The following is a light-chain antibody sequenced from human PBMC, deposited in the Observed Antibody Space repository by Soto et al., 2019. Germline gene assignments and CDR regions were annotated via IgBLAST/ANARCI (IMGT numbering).Light chain of an antibody. V-gene: IGKV3-15*01. CDR3: QQYNNWPPLT. Sequence: EIVMTQSPATLSVSPGERATLSCRASQSVSSNLAWYQQKPGQAPRLLVYGASTRATGIPARFSGSGSWREFTLTISSVQSEDFAVYYCQQYNNWPPLTFGGGTKVEIK. J-gene: IGKJ4*01. CDR2: GAS. CDR1: QSVSSN.